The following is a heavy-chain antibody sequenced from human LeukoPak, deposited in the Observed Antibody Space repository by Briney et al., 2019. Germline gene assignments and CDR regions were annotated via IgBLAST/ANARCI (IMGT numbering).Heavy chain of an antibody. CDR2: IYYSGST. CDR1: GSSISSYY. Sequence: SETLSLTCTVSGSSISSYYWSWIRQPPGKGLEWIGYIYYSGSTKYNPSLKSRVTISVDTSNNRFSLKLSSVTAADTAVYYCARVEYTYGPFDYWGQGTLVTVSS. CDR3: ARVEYTYGPFDY. V-gene: IGHV4-59*01. D-gene: IGHD5-18*01. J-gene: IGHJ4*02.